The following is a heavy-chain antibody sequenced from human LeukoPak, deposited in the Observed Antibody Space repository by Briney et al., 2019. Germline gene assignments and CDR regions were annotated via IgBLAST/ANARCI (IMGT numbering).Heavy chain of an antibody. CDR2: INHSGST. CDR1: GGSFSGYY. D-gene: IGHD3-22*01. CDR3: ARSPRYYYDSSGTYYFDY. V-gene: IGHV4-34*01. Sequence: PSETLSLTCAVYGGSFSGYYWSWIRQPPGKGLEWIGEINHSGSTNYNPSLKSRVTISVDTSKNQFSLKLSSVTAADTAVYYCARSPRYYYDSSGTYYFDYWGQGTLVTVSS. J-gene: IGHJ4*02.